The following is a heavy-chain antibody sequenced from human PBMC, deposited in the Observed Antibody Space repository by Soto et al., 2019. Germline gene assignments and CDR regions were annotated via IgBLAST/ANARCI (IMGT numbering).Heavy chain of an antibody. Sequence: QVQLVQSGAEVQRPGASVKVSCKTSGYTFTSFDINWVRQATGQGLEWMGWMNPNSGNTGYAQMFQGTVTMTRNTSISTAYLELSSLRSEDTAVYYGAIGPPQYWSGGSCYSFSRFDYWGQGTLVTVSS. J-gene: IGHJ4*02. CDR3: AIGPPQYWSGGSCYSFSRFDY. CDR1: GYTFTSFD. CDR2: MNPNSGNT. V-gene: IGHV1-8*01. D-gene: IGHD2-15*01.